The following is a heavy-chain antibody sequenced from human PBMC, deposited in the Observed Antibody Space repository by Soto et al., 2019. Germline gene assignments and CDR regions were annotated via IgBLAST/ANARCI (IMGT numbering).Heavy chain of an antibody. V-gene: IGHV4-31*03. CDR2: IYYSGST. D-gene: IGHD3-22*01. Sequence: QVQLQESGPGLVKPSQTLSLTCTVSGGSISSGGYYWSWIRQHPGKGLEWIGYIYYSGSTYYNPSLKSRVTLSVDTSKNQFSLKLSSVTAADTAVYYCARVRLSYKRLGYYDSSDIWGQGTMVTVSS. CDR1: GGSISSGGYY. CDR3: ARVRLSYKRLGYYDSSDI. J-gene: IGHJ3*02.